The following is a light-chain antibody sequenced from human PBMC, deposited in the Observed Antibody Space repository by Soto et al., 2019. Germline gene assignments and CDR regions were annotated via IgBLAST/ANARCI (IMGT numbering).Light chain of an antibody. CDR2: GAS. CDR1: QSIGNN. V-gene: IGKV3-15*01. Sequence: EIVMTQSPATLSASPGERATLSCRASQSIGNNLAWYQQKPGQAPRHLIYGASTRATGIPARFSGSGSGTEFTLTISSLQSEDFAVYYCQHFNNWPPYTFGQGTKLEIK. CDR3: QHFNNWPPYT. J-gene: IGKJ2*01.